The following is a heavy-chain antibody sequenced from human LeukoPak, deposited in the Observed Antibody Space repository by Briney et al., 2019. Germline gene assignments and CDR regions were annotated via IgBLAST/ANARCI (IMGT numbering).Heavy chain of an antibody. CDR3: ARGVRYSNGWCYFDS. CDR1: GYTFTDYY. Sequence: GASVKVSCKASGYTFTDYYMRWVRQAPGQGLEWMGWINPNTGGINCAQKFQGSVTMTRDTSINTAYMELNMLRSDDTAVYYCARGVRYSNGWCYFDSWGQGTLVTVSS. J-gene: IGHJ4*02. CDR2: INPNTGGI. D-gene: IGHD6-19*01. V-gene: IGHV1-2*02.